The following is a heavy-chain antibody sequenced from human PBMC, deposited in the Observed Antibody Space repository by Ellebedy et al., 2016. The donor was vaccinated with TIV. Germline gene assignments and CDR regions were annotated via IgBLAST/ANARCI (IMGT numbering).Heavy chain of an antibody. Sequence: MPSETLSLTCAVYGGSFSGYYWSWIRQPPGKGLEWIGEINHSGGTSYNPSLKSRVTISVDTSKKYLSLKLRFVTAADTAVYYCARDGAGRWDYWGPGTLVTVSS. D-gene: IGHD4-23*01. CDR2: INHSGGT. V-gene: IGHV4-34*01. CDR1: GGSFSGYY. CDR3: ARDGAGRWDY. J-gene: IGHJ4*02.